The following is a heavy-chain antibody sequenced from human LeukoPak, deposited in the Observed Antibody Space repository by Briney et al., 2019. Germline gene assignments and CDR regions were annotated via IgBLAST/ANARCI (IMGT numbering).Heavy chain of an antibody. V-gene: IGHV3-23*01. CDR2: INGGGGST. D-gene: IGHD3-16*01. Sequence: QSGGSLRLSCAASGFTFSSYGMSWVRQALGKGLEWVSAINGGGGSTYYADSVKGRFTISRDNSKNTLYLQMNSLRAEDTAVYYCARRAGAYTHPYDYWGQGTLVTVS. J-gene: IGHJ4*02. CDR3: ARRAGAYTHPYDY. CDR1: GFTFSSYG.